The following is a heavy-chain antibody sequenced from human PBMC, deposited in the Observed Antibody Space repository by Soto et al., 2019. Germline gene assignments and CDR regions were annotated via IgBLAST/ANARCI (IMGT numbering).Heavy chain of an antibody. CDR3: APGFGAFDY. CDR1: GFTFSSYG. D-gene: IGHD3-10*01. J-gene: IGHJ4*02. Sequence: QVQLVESGGGVVQPGRSLRLSCAASGFTFSSYGMHWVRQAPGKGLEWVAVISYDGSNKYYADSVKGRFTISRDNSKHTLSRQMNSRRAEDTAVYYCAPGFGAFDYWGQGTLVTGSS. V-gene: IGHV3-30*03. CDR2: ISYDGSNK.